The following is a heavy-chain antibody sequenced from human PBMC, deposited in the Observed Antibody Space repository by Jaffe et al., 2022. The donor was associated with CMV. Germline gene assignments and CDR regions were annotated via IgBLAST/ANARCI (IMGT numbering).Heavy chain of an antibody. V-gene: IGHV3-43*01. J-gene: IGHJ6*02. D-gene: IGHD2-21*02. CDR3: AKDGGPMTVHYYYYYGMDV. CDR1: GFTFDDYT. Sequence: EVQLVESGGVVVQPGGSLRLSCAASGFTFDDYTMHWVRQAPGKGLEWVSLISWDGGSTYYADSVKGRFTISRDNSKNSLYLQMNSLRTEDTALYYCAKDGGPMTVHYYYYYGMDVWGQGTTVTVSS. CDR2: ISWDGGST.